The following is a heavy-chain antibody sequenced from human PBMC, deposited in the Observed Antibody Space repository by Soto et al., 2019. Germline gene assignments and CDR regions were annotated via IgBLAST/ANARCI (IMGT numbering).Heavy chain of an antibody. V-gene: IGHV1-69*01. CDR2: IIPLFDEA. CDR1: GGNFSKSA. J-gene: IGHJ6*02. D-gene: IGHD3-22*01. Sequence: QVQLVQSGAEVKMPGSSVKVSCKASGGNFSKSAFSWVRQAPGQGLEWVGGIIPLFDEADYAPRFQGRVMITADECTTTAYMELSSLRSVDTAIYYCERAWPRGTMIVIYSDNYGMDVWGQGTSVTVSS. CDR3: ERAWPRGTMIVIYSDNYGMDV.